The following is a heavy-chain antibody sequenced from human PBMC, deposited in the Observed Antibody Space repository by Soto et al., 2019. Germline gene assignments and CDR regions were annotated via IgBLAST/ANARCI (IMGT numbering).Heavy chain of an antibody. Sequence: RGSLRLSCAASGFTFSSYALHWVRQAPGKGLEWVAGISSDGSSKHIADSLKGRFIISRDNSKNTVHLQMNSLRAEDTAIYYCAKGGVVVLIATAAYDAFDIWGQGTKVTVSS. CDR3: AKGGVVVLIATAAYDAFDI. CDR2: ISSDGSSK. V-gene: IGHV3-30*18. CDR1: GFTFSSYA. J-gene: IGHJ3*02. D-gene: IGHD2-21*01.